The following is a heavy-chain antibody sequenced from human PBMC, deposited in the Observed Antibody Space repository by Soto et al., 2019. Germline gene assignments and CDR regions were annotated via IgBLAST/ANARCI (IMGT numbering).Heavy chain of an antibody. D-gene: IGHD4-17*01. Sequence: QVQLQESGPGLVKPSETLSLTCTASGGSISSYYWRWIRQPPGKGLEWIGYIYYSGSTNYNPSLKSRVTISVDTSKNQFSLKLSSVTAADTAVYYCAGSMTTVTPVLNWGQGTLVSVSS. J-gene: IGHJ4*02. CDR1: GGSISSYY. CDR2: IYYSGST. CDR3: AGSMTTVTPVLN. V-gene: IGHV4-59*01.